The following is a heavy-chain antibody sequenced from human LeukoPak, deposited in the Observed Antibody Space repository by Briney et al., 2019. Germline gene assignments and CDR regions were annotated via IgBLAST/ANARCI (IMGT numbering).Heavy chain of an antibody. CDR3: ARCMVLSQGWCNWFDP. D-gene: IGHD6-13*01. CDR1: GFDLTTYA. CDR2: IRIGGGGT. J-gene: IGHJ5*02. V-gene: IGHV3-23*01. Sequence: PGGSLRLSCAASGFDLTTYAMTWVSQAPAKGLEWVSSIRIGGGGTYYADSVKGRFTISRDNSENTLHLQMNNLRAQDTARYFCARCMVLSQGWCNWFDPWGPGTLVTVSS.